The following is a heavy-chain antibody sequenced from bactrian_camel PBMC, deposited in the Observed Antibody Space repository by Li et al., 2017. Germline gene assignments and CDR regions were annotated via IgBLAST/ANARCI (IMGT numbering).Heavy chain of an antibody. CDR2: ILRRSGDRS. V-gene: IGHV3S53*01. J-gene: IGHJ4*01. Sequence: HVQLVESGGGSVQTGGSLRLSCAASGYTSSVKCMGWFRQVPGKEREGVAAILRRSGDRSNVADAVKDRFSIPQDATTVYLQMNSLKPEDTAVYYCVSGSDGGTWWYGEYKYWGQGTQVTV. CDR1: GYTSSVKC. CDR3: VSGSDGGTWWYGEYKY. D-gene: IGHD6*01.